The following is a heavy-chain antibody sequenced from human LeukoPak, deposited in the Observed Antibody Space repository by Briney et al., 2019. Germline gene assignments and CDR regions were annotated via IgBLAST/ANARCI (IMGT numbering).Heavy chain of an antibody. CDR3: ARGWIPSGSPFDY. D-gene: IGHD1-26*01. Sequence: TSETLSLTCAVYGGSFSGYYWSWIRQPPGKGLEWIGEINHSGSTNYNPSLKSRVTISVDTSKNQFSLKLSSVTAADTAVYYCARGWIPSGSPFDYWGQGTLVTVSS. V-gene: IGHV4-34*01. CDR2: INHSGST. CDR1: GGSFSGYY. J-gene: IGHJ4*02.